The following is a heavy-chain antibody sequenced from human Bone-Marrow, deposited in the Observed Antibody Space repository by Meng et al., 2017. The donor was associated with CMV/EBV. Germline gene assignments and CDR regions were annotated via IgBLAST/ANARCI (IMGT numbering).Heavy chain of an antibody. CDR1: GYTFTSYG. D-gene: IGHD3-3*01. J-gene: IGHJ4*02. V-gene: IGHV1-18*01. CDR3: ARMYYDFWSGYYETIYYFDY. CDR2: ISAYNGNT. Sequence: ASVKVSCKASGYTFTSYGISWVRQAPGQGLEWMGWISAYNGNTNYAQKLQGRVTMTTDTSTSTAYMELRSLRSDDTAVYYCARMYYDFWSGYYETIYYFDYWGQGTLVTVSS.